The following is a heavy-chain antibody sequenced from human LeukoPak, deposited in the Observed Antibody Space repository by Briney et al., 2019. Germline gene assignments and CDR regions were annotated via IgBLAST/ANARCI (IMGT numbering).Heavy chain of an antibody. D-gene: IGHD3-3*01. CDR3: ARDQYDTWSRRGNFDS. Sequence: WGSLRLSCVASGFTFGKYWMSWVRQAPGKGLEWVANIKLDGSEKNYVDSVKGRFTISRDNTKNSLYLQMDSLRVEDTAVFYCARDQYDTWSRRGNFDSWGQGTLVTYSS. CDR2: IKLDGSEK. CDR1: GFTFGKYW. V-gene: IGHV3-7*03. J-gene: IGHJ4*02.